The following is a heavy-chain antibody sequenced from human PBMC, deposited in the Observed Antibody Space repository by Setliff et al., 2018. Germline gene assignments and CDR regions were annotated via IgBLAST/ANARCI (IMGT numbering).Heavy chain of an antibody. CDR3: AKVPGIATAGQTDSYYYYYYYWTS. Sequence: GGSLRLSCAASGFSINVYSMTWIRQVPGKGLQWVAYIDRSGSTIFYTDSVNGRFTISRDNSKNTLYLQMNSLRVEETAVYYCAKVPGIATAGQTDSYYYYYYYWTSGAKGPRSPSP. V-gene: IGHV3-23*05. J-gene: IGHJ6*03. CDR2: IDRSGSTI. D-gene: IGHD6-13*01. CDR1: GFSINVYS.